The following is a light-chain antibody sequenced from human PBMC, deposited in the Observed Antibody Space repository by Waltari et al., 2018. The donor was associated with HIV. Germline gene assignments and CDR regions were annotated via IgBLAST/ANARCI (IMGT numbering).Light chain of an antibody. CDR1: QSVSSH. CDR2: SAS. J-gene: IGKJ5*01. CDR3: QEYNHWPAIT. Sequence: EVVMTQSPATLSVSPGERATLSCRASQSVSSHLAWYQQKPGQAPRLLIYSASTRATGIPARFSGSGSGTEFTLTISSLQSEDFGVYYCQEYNHWPAITFGQGTRLEIK. V-gene: IGKV3-15*01.